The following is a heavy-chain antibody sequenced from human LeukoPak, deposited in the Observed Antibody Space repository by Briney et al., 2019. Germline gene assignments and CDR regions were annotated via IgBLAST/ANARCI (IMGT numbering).Heavy chain of an antibody. Sequence: SETLSLTCTVSGGSITSYYWSWIRQPPGKGLEWIGYIYYSGSTNYNPSLKSRVTTSVDTSKNQFSLKLSSVTAADTAVYYCARQPICLDGFDIWGQGTMVTVSS. CDR2: IYYSGST. J-gene: IGHJ3*02. CDR3: ARQPICLDGFDI. V-gene: IGHV4-59*01. CDR1: GGSITSYY. D-gene: IGHD2-2*01.